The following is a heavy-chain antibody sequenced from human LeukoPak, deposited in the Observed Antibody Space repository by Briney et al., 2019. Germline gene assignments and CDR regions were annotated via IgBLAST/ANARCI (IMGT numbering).Heavy chain of an antibody. Sequence: PGGSLRLSCAASGITFRSCWMTWVRQAPGKGLEWVSAITGSGDNTYYADSVRGRFTISRDNSKNTLYLQMNTLRAEDTALYYCAKEDRWNAGWYFDNWGQGTLVTVSS. CDR2: ITGSGDNT. J-gene: IGHJ4*02. CDR1: GITFRSCW. V-gene: IGHV3-23*01. D-gene: IGHD1-1*01. CDR3: AKEDRWNAGWYFDN.